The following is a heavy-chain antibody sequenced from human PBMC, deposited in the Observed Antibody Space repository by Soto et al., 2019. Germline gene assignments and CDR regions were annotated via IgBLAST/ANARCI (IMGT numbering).Heavy chain of an antibody. Sequence: GGSLRLSCAASGFTFDDYAMHWVRQAPGKGLEWVSGISWNSGSIGYADSVKGRFTISRDNAKNSLYLQMNSLRAEDTALYYCAKDISSRYGSGSYQYFDYWGQGTLVTVSS. CDR3: AKDISSRYGSGSYQYFDY. CDR2: ISWNSGSI. CDR1: GFTFDDYA. D-gene: IGHD3-10*01. J-gene: IGHJ4*02. V-gene: IGHV3-9*01.